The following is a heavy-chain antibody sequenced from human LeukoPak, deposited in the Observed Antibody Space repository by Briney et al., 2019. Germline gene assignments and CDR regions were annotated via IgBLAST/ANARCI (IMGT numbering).Heavy chain of an antibody. CDR3: ARDPVLDEYGGNSPY. Sequence: GGSLRLSCAASGFTFSSYWMHWVRQAPGKGLVWVSRINTDGSSTTYADSVKGRFPISRDNAKNTLYLQMNSLRAEDTAVYYCARDPVLDEYGGNSPYWGQGTLVTVSS. D-gene: IGHD4-23*01. V-gene: IGHV3-74*01. CDR2: INTDGSST. CDR1: GFTFSSYW. J-gene: IGHJ4*02.